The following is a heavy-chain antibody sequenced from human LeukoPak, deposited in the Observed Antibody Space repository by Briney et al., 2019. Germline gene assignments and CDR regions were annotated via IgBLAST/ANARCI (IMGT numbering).Heavy chain of an antibody. Sequence: SETLSLSCTVSGGSISSYYWSWIRQPPGKGLEWIGYIYYSGSTNYNPSLKSRVTISVDTSKNQFSLKLSSVTAADTAVYYCARENLVSYYDILTGPLDYWGQGTLVTVSS. CDR3: ARENLVSYYDILTGPLDY. J-gene: IGHJ4*02. CDR2: IYYSGST. D-gene: IGHD3-9*01. CDR1: GGSISSYY. V-gene: IGHV4-59*01.